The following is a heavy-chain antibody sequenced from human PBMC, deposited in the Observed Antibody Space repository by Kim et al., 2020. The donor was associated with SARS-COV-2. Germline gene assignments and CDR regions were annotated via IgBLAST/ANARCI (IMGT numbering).Heavy chain of an antibody. CDR3: ARGKNYYGSSGYKDAFDI. J-gene: IGHJ3*02. V-gene: IGHV3-30*01. Sequence: NGRFTLSRDNSQNTLYLQMNSLSAEDTAIYYCARGKNYYGSSGYKDAFDIWGQGTMVTVSS. D-gene: IGHD3-22*01.